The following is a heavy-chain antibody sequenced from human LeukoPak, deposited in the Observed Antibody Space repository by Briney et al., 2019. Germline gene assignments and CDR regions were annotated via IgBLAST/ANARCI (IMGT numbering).Heavy chain of an antibody. CDR3: ARVISSASCALDY. Sequence: GGSLRLSCAASGFTFSSYGMHWVRQAPGMGLEWVSYISDSGRIIYYTDSVKGRFTISRDNAKNSLYLQMDSLSVEDTAVYYCARVISSASCALDYWGQGTLVTVSS. J-gene: IGHJ4*02. D-gene: IGHD2-2*01. CDR1: GFTFSSYG. CDR2: ISDSGRII. V-gene: IGHV3-48*04.